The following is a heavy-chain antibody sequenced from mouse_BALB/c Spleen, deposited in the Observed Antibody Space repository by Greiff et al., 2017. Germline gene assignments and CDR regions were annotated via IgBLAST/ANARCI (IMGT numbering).Heavy chain of an antibody. V-gene: IGHV5-6-5*01. J-gene: IGHJ3*01. CDR3: AGGGDGSSAWFAY. D-gene: IGHD1-1*01. CDR1: GFTFSSYG. Sequence: EVKLVESGGGLVKPAGSLSLSCAASGFTFSSYGMPWVRQTPEKRLEWVALISSGGSTYYPDSVKGRFTISRDNARNLLYMQMSSLRSDDTAMYYGAGGGDGSSAWFAYWGQGTLVTVSA. CDR2: ISSGGST.